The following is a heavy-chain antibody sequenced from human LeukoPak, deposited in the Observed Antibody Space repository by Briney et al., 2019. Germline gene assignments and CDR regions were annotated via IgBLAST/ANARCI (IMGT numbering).Heavy chain of an antibody. CDR1: GFMFSTYA. CDR2: ISGSGERT. D-gene: IGHD1-26*01. V-gene: IGHV3-23*01. CDR3: VSQSYSGSDNYYFHY. Sequence: GGSLRLSCVTSGFMFSTYAMSWVRQAPGKGLEWVSIISGSGERTYYADSVKGRFTVSRDNSKNTLYLQLKSLRAEDTAVYYCVSQSYSGSDNYYFHYWGQGTLVAVSS. J-gene: IGHJ4*02.